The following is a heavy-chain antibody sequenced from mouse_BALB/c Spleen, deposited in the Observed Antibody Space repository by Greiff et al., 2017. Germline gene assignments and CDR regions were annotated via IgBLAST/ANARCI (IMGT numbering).Heavy chain of an antibody. V-gene: IGHV5-6-2*01. CDR3: ARHNDGYDY. J-gene: IGHJ2*01. Sequence: EVQVVESGGGLVKLGGSLKLSCAASGFTISSYYMSWVRQTPEKRLELVAAINSNGGSTYYPDTVKGRFTISRDNAKNTLYLQMSSLKSEDTALYYCARHNDGYDYWGQGTTLTVSS. CDR2: INSNGGST. CDR1: GFTISSYY. D-gene: IGHD2-3*01.